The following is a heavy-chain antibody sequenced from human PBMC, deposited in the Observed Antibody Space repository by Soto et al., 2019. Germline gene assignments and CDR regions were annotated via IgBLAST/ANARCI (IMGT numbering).Heavy chain of an antibody. Sequence: QGTLKESGPTLVKPTQTLTLTCSFSGFSLSTSGVGVGWIRQPPGKALEWLAHNYWSGDEHYRPSLKSRLSTTADTSKNQVVLTMTNMEPVDTAKYDWARGLAARTVFAFDIWGQGTMVTVSS. CDR1: GFSLSTSGVG. J-gene: IGHJ3*02. V-gene: IGHV2-5*01. CDR3: ARGLAARTVFAFDI. D-gene: IGHD6-6*01. CDR2: NYWSGDE.